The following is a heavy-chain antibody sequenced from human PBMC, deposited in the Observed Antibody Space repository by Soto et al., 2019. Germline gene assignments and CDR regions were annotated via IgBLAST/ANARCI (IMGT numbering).Heavy chain of an antibody. V-gene: IGHV3-23*01. Sequence: HPGGSLRLSCAASGFTFSYYAMSWVRQAPGKGLEWVSAISGSGDSTYYADSVKGRFTVSRDNSKNTLFLQMNSLRAEDTAVYYCAKVVWGGDAYNDCWGQGTVVTAPQ. CDR1: GFTFSYYA. J-gene: IGHJ4*02. D-gene: IGHD3-16*01. CDR3: AKVVWGGDAYNDC. CDR2: ISGSGDST.